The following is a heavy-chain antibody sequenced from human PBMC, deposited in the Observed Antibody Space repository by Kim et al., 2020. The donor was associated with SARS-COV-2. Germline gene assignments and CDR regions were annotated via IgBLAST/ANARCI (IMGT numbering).Heavy chain of an antibody. J-gene: IGHJ4*02. CDR2: GSDK. V-gene: IGHV3-7*01. Sequence: GSDKSYVDSAKGRFTIPRDNARNSLFLQMNSLRPEDTAVYFCARAVNSDYWGQGTLVTVSS. CDR3: ARAVNSDY. D-gene: IGHD2-21*01.